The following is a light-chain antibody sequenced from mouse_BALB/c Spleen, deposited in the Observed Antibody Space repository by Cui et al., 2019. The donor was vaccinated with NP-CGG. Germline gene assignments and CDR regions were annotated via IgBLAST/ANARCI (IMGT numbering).Light chain of an antibody. CDR3: ALWYSNHWV. CDR1: TGAVTTSNY. V-gene: IGLV1*01. CDR2: GTN. J-gene: IGLJ1*01. Sequence: QAVVTQESALTTSPGETVTLTCRSSTGAVTTSNYANWVQEKPDHLFTGLIGGTNNRVPGVPARFSGSLIGDKAALTITGALTEDEAIYFCALWYSNHWVFGGGTKLTVL.